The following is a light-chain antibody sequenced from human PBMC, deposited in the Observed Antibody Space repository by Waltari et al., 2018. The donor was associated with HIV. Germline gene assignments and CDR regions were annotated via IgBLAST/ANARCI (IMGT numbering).Light chain of an antibody. CDR1: SSDVGGYNS. V-gene: IGLV2-14*03. J-gene: IGLJ1*01. Sequence: QSALTQPASVSGSPGQSITISCTGTSSDVGGYNSVARYQQHQGKAPKLIIYDVSNRPSGVPYRFSGSKSGNTASLTISGLQAEDEADYYCKSKTSSSTPCVFGTGTKVTVL. CDR3: KSKTSSSTPCV. CDR2: DVS.